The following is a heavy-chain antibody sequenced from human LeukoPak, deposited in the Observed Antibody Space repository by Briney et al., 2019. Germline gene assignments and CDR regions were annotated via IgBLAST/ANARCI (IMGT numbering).Heavy chain of an antibody. V-gene: IGHV7-4-1*02. CDR1: GYTFTSYA. CDR3: ARGPFGDGF. J-gene: IGHJ4*02. D-gene: IGHD3-16*01. CDR2: INTNTGNP. Sequence: ASVKVSCKASGYTFTSYAINWVRQAPGQGLEWMGWINTNTGNPTYAQDFTGRFVFSLDTSVNTAYLQISSLKVADTGVYYCARGPFGDGFWGQGTLVTVSS.